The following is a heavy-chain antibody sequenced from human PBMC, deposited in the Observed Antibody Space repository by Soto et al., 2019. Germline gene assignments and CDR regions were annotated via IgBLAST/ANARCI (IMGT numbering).Heavy chain of an antibody. CDR2: ISSSSDTI. J-gene: IGHJ5*02. V-gene: IGHV3-48*01. CDR1: TFSFRSFT. CDR3: TSGAGAWFDP. Sequence: ELQLVESGGGVLQPGGSLRLSCAASTFSFRSFTMNWVRQPPGKGLEWISYISSSSDTIFYADSVKGRFTVSRDNAKNSLFLQMNSLRPEDTAVYYCTSGAGAWFDPWGQGTLVTVSS.